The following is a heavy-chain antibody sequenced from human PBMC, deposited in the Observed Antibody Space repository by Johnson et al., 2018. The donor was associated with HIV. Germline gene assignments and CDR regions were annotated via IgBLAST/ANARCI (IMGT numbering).Heavy chain of an antibody. V-gene: IGHV3-53*01. CDR1: GFTVSSNY. CDR2: IYSGGST. J-gene: IGHJ3*02. D-gene: IGHD5-24*01. Sequence: VQLVEFGGDLIQPGGSLRLSCAASGFTVSSNYMTWVRQAPGKGLEWVSVIYSGGSTYYADSVKGRLTISRDNSKNTLYLQMNSLRAEDTAVYYCAREMAATNAWALDIWGQGTMVIVS. CDR3: AREMAATNAWALDI.